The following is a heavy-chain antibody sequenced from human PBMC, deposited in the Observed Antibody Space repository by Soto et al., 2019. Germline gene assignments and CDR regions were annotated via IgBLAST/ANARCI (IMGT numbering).Heavy chain of an antibody. Sequence: EVQLWGSGGGLVQPGGSLRLSCAASGFIFDTFDMSWVRQAPGKGLEWVSAIIGHNGRTYYADSVTGRFTISKDNSNKTLYLQMNSLRVEDTAIYYCTKGAWLDDFCGQGVLVTVSS. D-gene: IGHD6-19*01. CDR3: TKGAWLDDF. J-gene: IGHJ4*02. CDR2: IIGHNGRT. V-gene: IGHV3-23*01. CDR1: GFIFDTFD.